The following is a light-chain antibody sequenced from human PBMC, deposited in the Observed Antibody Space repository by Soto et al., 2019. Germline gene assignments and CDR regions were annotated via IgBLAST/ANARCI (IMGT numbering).Light chain of an antibody. Sequence: EIGLTQSPGTLSLSPGERATLSCRASQRVSSSSLAWYQQNCGQAPRLRIYGASSRATGIQDRFSGSGSGTDFTLTISSRGHEDFAVYYCQRYGSSPQPFGQGTKEEI. CDR3: QRYGSSPQP. V-gene: IGKV3-20*01. CDR1: QRVSSSS. CDR2: GAS. J-gene: IGKJ1*01.